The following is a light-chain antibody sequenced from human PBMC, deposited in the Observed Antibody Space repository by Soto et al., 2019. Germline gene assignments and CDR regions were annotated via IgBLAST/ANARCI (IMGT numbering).Light chain of an antibody. CDR1: QSVRTN. Sequence: EVVVTQSPATLSVSLGGRATLSCRAIQSVRTNLAWYPQNPGQAPRLLIYAASTRATGIPARFSGRGSGTEFTLTITSLQSEDFAVYYCQQYNNWTTLTFGGGTKLESK. CDR2: AAS. CDR3: QQYNNWTTLT. V-gene: IGKV3-15*01. J-gene: IGKJ4*01.